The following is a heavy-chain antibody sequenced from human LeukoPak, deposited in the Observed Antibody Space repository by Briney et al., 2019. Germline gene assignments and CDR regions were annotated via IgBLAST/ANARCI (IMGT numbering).Heavy chain of an antibody. CDR2: VYHSGRT. J-gene: IGHJ4*02. CDR3: AREDASGGTHLDY. D-gene: IGHD4-23*01. Sequence: SETLSLTCTVSGGSISSYYWSWIRQPPGKGLEWIGYVYHSGRTNYNPSLKSRVTISADTSKNHFSLKLISVTAADTAIYYCAREDASGGTHLDYWGQGTLVTVSS. V-gene: IGHV4-59*01. CDR1: GGSISSYY.